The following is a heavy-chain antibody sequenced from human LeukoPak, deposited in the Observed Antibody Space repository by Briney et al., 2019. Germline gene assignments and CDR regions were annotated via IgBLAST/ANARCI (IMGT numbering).Heavy chain of an antibody. CDR1: GGSFSGYY. CDR2: INHSGST. D-gene: IGHD6-13*01. Sequence: SGTLSLTCAVYGGSFSGYYWSWIRQPPGKGLEWIGEINHSGSTNYNPSLKSRVTISVDTSKNQFSLKLSSVTAADTAVYYCARGGGIAAARKAEYFQHWGQGTLVTVSS. V-gene: IGHV4-34*01. J-gene: IGHJ1*01. CDR3: ARGGGIAAARKAEYFQH.